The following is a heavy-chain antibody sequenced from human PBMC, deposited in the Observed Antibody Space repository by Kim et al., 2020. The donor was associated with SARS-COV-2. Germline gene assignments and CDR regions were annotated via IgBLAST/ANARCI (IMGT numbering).Heavy chain of an antibody. CDR2: IGTAGDT. CDR3: ARGVTRSFHYYYYYYMDV. CDR1: GFTFSSYD. V-gene: IGHV3-13*01. J-gene: IGHJ6*03. D-gene: IGHD6-6*01. Sequence: GGSLRLSCAASGFTFSSYDMHWVRQATGKGLEWVSAIGTAGDTYYPGSVKGRFTISRENAKNSLYLQMNSLRAGDTAVYYCARGVTRSFHYYYYYYMDVWGKGTTVTVSS.